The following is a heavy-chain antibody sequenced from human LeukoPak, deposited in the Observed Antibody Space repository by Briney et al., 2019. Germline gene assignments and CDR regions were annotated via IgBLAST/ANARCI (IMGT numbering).Heavy chain of an antibody. CDR1: GFNFNKYP. CDR2: ISSDGRDN. V-gene: IGHV3-30*04. D-gene: IGHD2-15*01. J-gene: IGHJ4*02. CDR3: AREGYCSGGSCWGYFDY. Sequence: GGSLRLSCAASGFNFNKYPMHWVRQAPGKGLEWVALISSDGRDNYYADSVKGRFTISRDNSKNTLYLQMNSVRAEDTAVYYCAREGYCSGGSCWGYFDYWGQETLVTVSS.